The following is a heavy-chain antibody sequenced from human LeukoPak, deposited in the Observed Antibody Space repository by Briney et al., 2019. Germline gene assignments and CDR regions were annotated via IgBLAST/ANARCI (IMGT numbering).Heavy chain of an antibody. J-gene: IGHJ6*03. CDR3: TTKYCSSTSGKHYYYYYYMDV. V-gene: IGHV3-15*01. CDR2: IKSKTDSGTT. Sequence: GGSLRLSCAASGFTFSNAWMSWVRQAPGKGLEWVGRIKSKTDSGTTDYAAPVKGRFTISRDDSKNTLYLQMNSLKTEDTAVYYCTTKYCSSTSGKHYYYYYYMDVWGKGTTVTVSS. D-gene: IGHD2-2*01. CDR1: GFTFSNAW.